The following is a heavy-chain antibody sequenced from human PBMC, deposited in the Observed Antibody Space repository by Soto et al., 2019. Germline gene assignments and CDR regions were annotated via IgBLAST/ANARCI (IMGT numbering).Heavy chain of an antibody. D-gene: IGHD3-10*01. J-gene: IGHJ6*02. CDR3: ARAGLGGYYGSGSPEYSYGMDV. V-gene: IGHV4-59*01. CDR1: GGSISSYY. Sequence: PSETLSLTCTVSGGSISSYYWSWIRQPPGKGLEWIGYSNYSGSTNYNPALKSRVTISVDTSKNPSSLKPSSVTAADTAAYYCARAGLGGYYGSGSPEYSYGMDVWGQGTTVTVSS. CDR2: SNYSGST.